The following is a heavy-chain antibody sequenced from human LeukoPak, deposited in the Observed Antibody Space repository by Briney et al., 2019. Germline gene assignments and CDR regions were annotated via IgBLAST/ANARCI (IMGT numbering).Heavy chain of an antibody. CDR1: GFTFSSYA. J-gene: IGHJ4*02. V-gene: IGHV3-30*04. CDR3: AKVGVPAAMELGTRGVATTIELDY. D-gene: IGHD2-2*01. CDR2: ISYDGSNK. Sequence: PGRSLRLSCAASGFTFSSYAMHWVRQAPGKGLEWVAVISYDGSNKYYADSVKGRFTISRDNSKNTLYLQMNSLRAEDTALYYCAKVGVPAAMELGTRGVATTIELDYWGQGTLVTVSS.